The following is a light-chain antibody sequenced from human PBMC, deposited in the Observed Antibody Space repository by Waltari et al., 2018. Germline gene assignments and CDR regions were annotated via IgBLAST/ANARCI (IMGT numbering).Light chain of an antibody. CDR1: SGHSSNI. CDR2: VNSDGSH. J-gene: IGLJ3*02. V-gene: IGLV4-69*01. Sequence: QLVLTQSPSASASLGASVKLTCTLSSGHSSNIIAWLQQQPGKGPRYLMKVNSDGSHRKGDGIPDRFSGSSSGAERYLTSSSLQSEDEADYYCETGGHGTWVFGGGTKLTVL. CDR3: ETGGHGTWV.